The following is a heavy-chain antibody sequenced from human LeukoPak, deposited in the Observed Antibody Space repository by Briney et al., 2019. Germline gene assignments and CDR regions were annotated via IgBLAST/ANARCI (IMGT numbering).Heavy chain of an antibody. CDR3: AKDSVRKSIVGPTTRGVNDY. J-gene: IGHJ4*02. V-gene: IGHV3-30*02. Sequence: GGSLRLSCAASGFTFSSYGMHWVRQAPGKGLEWVAFIRYDGSNKYYADSVKGRFTISRDNSKNTLYLQMNSLRPEDTAVYYCAKDSVRKSIVGPTTRGVNDYWGQGTLVTVSS. CDR1: GFTFSSYG. D-gene: IGHD1-26*01. CDR2: IRYDGSNK.